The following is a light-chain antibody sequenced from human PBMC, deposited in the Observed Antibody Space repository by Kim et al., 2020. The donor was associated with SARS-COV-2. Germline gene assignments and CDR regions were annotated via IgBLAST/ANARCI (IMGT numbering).Light chain of an antibody. Sequence: ASVGDRVTITCRASQNINNYLNWYQQKPGKAPKLLIYAASSLQSGVPSRFSGSGSGTVLTLTVSSLQPEDFATYYCQQSYSTPWTFGQGTKVDIK. CDR3: QQSYSTPWT. V-gene: IGKV1-39*01. CDR2: AAS. J-gene: IGKJ1*01. CDR1: QNINNY.